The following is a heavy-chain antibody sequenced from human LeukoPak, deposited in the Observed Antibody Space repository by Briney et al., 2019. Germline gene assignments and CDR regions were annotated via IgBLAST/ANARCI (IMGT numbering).Heavy chain of an antibody. Sequence: GGSLRLSCAGSAFTLSNYAINWVRQAPGKGPEWLSYISSSGSTILYADSVKGRFTISRDNAKNSLYLQMNSLRAEGTAVYYCAIIGCYRGVCAFDVWGQGTRVTVSS. V-gene: IGHV3-48*01. CDR3: AIIGCYRGVCAFDV. J-gene: IGHJ3*01. CDR1: AFTLSNYA. CDR2: ISSSGSTI. D-gene: IGHD2-2*01.